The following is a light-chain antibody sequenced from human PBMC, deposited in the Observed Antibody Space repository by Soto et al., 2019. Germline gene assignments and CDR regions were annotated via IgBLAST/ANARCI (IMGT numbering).Light chain of an antibody. J-gene: IGLJ2*01. CDR2: DVT. V-gene: IGLV2-14*03. CDR3: GSYTSGNTS. CDR1: SSVIGDFNY. Sequence: QSALTQPASVSGSPGQSITISCTGTSSVIGDFNYVSWYQQHPGKAPKLIIYDVTYRPSGVSNRFSGSKSGNTASLTISGLQTEDEADYYCGSYTSGNTSFVGGTKLTVL.